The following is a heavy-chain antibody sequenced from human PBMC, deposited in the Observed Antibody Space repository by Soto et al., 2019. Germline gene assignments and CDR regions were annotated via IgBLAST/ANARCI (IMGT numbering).Heavy chain of an antibody. CDR3: ANDLANCYFDL. V-gene: IGHV3-23*01. Sequence: EVQPLASGGGLVQPGGSLRLSCSASGFTFSSFPMRWVRQAPGKWLEWVSAISGSGGGTNYPDSVKGRFTISRYSAKNTLYVQMTSLRAEHTAVYYCANDLANCYFDLWGRGTPVSVSS. CDR2: ISGSGGGT. D-gene: IGHD3-3*02. J-gene: IGHJ2*01. CDR1: GFTFSSFP.